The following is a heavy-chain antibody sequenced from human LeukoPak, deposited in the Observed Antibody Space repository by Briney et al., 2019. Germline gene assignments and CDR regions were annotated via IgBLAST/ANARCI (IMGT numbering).Heavy chain of an antibody. D-gene: IGHD3-9*01. Sequence: SETLSLTCIVSGGSINSTTSYWSWVRQPPGKGLEWIGTLYYSGSTGYNPSLKSRVTISVDTSKNQFSLKLSSVTAADTAVYYCARDNWDILTGYLRSDVWGKGTTVTVSS. CDR3: ARDNWDILTGYLRSDV. CDR1: GGSINSTTSY. V-gene: IGHV4-39*07. J-gene: IGHJ6*04. CDR2: LYYSGST.